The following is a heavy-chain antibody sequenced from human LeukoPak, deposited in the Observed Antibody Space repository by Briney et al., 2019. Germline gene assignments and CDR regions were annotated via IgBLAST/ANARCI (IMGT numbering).Heavy chain of an antibody. CDR3: ASGSSTYGMDV. D-gene: IGHD1-26*01. V-gene: IGHV3-48*01. Sequence: GGSLRLSCAASGFTFSSYSMNWVRQAPGRGLEWVSYISSSSSTIYYADSVKGRFTISRDNAKNSLYLQMNSLRAEDTAVYYCASGSSTYGMDVWGQGTTVTVSS. J-gene: IGHJ6*02. CDR1: GFTFSSYS. CDR2: ISSSSSTI.